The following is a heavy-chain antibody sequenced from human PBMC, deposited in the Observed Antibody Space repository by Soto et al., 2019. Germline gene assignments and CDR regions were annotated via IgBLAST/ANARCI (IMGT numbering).Heavy chain of an antibody. CDR1: GYTFSDYY. D-gene: IGHD1-1*01. CDR3: AREPATAKPEGVDF. V-gene: IGHV1-2*02. Sequence: QVQLVQSGAEVRKPGASVKVSCKASGYTFSDYYIHWVRQAPGQGLEWMGWINPNSGGTKYAPKFPGGGTMTRGTSIHPGFMELSRLRSGDTAVYYCAREPATAKPEGVDFWGQGTLVTVSS. J-gene: IGHJ4*02. CDR2: INPNSGGT.